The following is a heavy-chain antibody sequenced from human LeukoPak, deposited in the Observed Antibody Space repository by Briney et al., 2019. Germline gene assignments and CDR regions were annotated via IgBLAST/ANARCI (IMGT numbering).Heavy chain of an antibody. J-gene: IGHJ4*02. D-gene: IGHD3-22*01. CDR1: GFTFSRHW. CDR2: IKQDGSEK. CDR3: ARRPSFYDSSGLGPDFDY. Sequence: GGSLRLSCVASGFTFSRHWMSWVRQVPGRGLEWVANIKQDGSEKYYLDSVKGRFTISRDNAKNSLYLQMISLRAEDTAVYYCARRPSFYDSSGLGPDFDYWGQGTLVTVSS. V-gene: IGHV3-7*05.